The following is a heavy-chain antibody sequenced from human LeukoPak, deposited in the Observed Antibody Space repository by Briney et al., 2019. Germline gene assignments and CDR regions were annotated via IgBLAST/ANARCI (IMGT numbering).Heavy chain of an antibody. D-gene: IGHD1-26*01. J-gene: IGHJ4*02. V-gene: IGHV1-2*02. CDR1: GYTFTGYF. Sequence: ASVKVSCKASGYTFTGYFMHWVRQAPGQGLEWMGWINPDSGGTNYAQKFQGRVTMTRDTSISTAYMELSRLRSDDTAVYYCARFSGSSKFDYWGQGTLVTVSS. CDR2: INPDSGGT. CDR3: ARFSGSSKFDY.